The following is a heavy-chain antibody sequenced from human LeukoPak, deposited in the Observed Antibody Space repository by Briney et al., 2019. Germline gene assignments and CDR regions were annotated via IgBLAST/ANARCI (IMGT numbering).Heavy chain of an antibody. CDR3: ARESWGYCSSTSCYEGQFDY. Sequence: SVNVSCTASGGTFSSYAISWVRQAPGQGLEWMGGIIPIFGTANYAQKFQGRVTITADESTSTAYMELSSLRSEDTAVYYCARESWGYCSSTSCYEGQFDYWGQGTLVTVSS. CDR1: GGTFSSYA. CDR2: IIPIFGTA. J-gene: IGHJ4*02. V-gene: IGHV1-69*13. D-gene: IGHD2-2*01.